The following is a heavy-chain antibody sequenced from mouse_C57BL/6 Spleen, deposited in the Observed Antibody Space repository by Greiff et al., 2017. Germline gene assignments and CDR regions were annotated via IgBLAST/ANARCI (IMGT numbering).Heavy chain of an antibody. J-gene: IGHJ1*03. CDR3: ARSGSSYAGGRLYFDV. CDR2: INPSSGYT. D-gene: IGHD1-1*01. CDR1: GYTFTSYT. V-gene: IGHV1-4*01. Sequence: VQLQQSGAELARPGASVKMSCKASGYTFTSYTMHWVKQRPGQGLEWIGYINPSSGYTKYNQKFKDKATLTADKSSSTAYMQLSSLTSEDSAVYYCARSGSSYAGGRLYFDVWGTGTTVTVSS.